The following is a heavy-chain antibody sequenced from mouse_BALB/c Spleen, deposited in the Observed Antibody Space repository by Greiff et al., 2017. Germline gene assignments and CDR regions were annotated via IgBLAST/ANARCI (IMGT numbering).Heavy chain of an antibody. Sequence: VQLQQSGPGLVKPSQSLSLTCSVTGYSITSGYYWNWIRQFPGNKLEWMGYISYDGSNNYNPSLKNRISITRDTSKNQFFLKLNSVTTEDTATYYCARENYDYDVRDAMDYWGQGTSVTVSS. CDR3: ARENYDYDVRDAMDY. CDR2: ISYDGSN. CDR1: GYSITSGYY. V-gene: IGHV3-6*02. D-gene: IGHD2-4*01. J-gene: IGHJ4*01.